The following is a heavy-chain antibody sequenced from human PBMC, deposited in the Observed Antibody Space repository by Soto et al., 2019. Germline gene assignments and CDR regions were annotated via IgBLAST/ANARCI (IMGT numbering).Heavy chain of an antibody. D-gene: IGHD3-3*01. V-gene: IGHV3-30-3*01. CDR3: ARDRGQFLEGIDP. CDR1: GFTFSNYA. J-gene: IGHJ5*02. CDR2: LSYDGSNT. Sequence: QVQLVESGGGVVRPGKSLRLSCSASGFTFSNYAMHWVRQAPGKGLEWVAVLSYDGSNTYYADSLKGRFTISRDNSKNMLYLEMNSLRAADTAVYYCARDRGQFLEGIDPWGQGTLVTVSS.